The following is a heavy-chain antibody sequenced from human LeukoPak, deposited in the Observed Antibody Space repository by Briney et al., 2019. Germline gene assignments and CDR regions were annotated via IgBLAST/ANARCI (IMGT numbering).Heavy chain of an antibody. D-gene: IGHD3-22*01. CDR2: IYYSGST. V-gene: IGHV4-59*01. J-gene: IGHJ3*02. CDR1: GGSFSGYY. Sequence: PSETLSLTCAVYGGSFSGYYWSWIRQPPGKGLEWIGYIYYSGSTNYNPSLKSRVTISVDTSKNQFSLKLSSVTAADTAVYYCARAVYYYDSSGDGAFDIWGQGTMVTVSS. CDR3: ARAVYYYDSSGDGAFDI.